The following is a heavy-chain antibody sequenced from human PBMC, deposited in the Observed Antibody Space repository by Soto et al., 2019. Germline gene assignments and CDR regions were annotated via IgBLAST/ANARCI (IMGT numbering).Heavy chain of an antibody. CDR1: GCTFSSYT. CDR2: IIPILGIA. V-gene: IGHV1-69*02. D-gene: IGHD2-21*02. Sequence: KVYCKASGCTFSSYTISWVRQAPGQGLEWMGRIIPILGIANYAQKFQGRVTITADKSTSTAYMELSSLRSEDTAVYYCARGRATGLTAIYYGMDVWGQGTTVTVSS. CDR3: ARGRATGLTAIYYGMDV. J-gene: IGHJ6*02.